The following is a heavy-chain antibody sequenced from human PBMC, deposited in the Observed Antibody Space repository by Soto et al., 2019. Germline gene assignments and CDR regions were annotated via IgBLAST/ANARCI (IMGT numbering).Heavy chain of an antibody. CDR1: GGSISSGDYY. Sequence: SETLSLTCTVSGGSISSGDYYWSWIRQPPGKGLEWIGYIYYSGSTYYNPSLKSRVTISVDTSKNQFSLKLSSVTAADTAVYYCGRTIVVVPAALVYGMDVWGQGRTVAVSS. V-gene: IGHV4-30-4*01. CDR2: IYYSGST. J-gene: IGHJ6*02. D-gene: IGHD2-2*01. CDR3: GRTIVVVPAALVYGMDV.